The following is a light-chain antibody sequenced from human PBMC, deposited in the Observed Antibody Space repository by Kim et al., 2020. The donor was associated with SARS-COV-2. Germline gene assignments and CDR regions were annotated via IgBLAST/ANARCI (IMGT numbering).Light chain of an antibody. Sequence: ASVGDRVTITCRASQGISSYLAWYQQKPGKVPKLLIYGASTLQSGVPSRFSGSGSGTEFTLTISSLQPEDVATYYCQKYNRAPLTFGGGTKVDIK. J-gene: IGKJ4*01. CDR2: GAS. CDR3: QKYNRAPLT. V-gene: IGKV1-27*01. CDR1: QGISSY.